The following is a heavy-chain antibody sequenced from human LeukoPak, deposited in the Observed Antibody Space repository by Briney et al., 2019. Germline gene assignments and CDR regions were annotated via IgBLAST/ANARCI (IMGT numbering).Heavy chain of an antibody. Sequence: SETLSLTCTVSGGSISSYYWSWIRQPPGKGLEWIGYIYHSGSTKYNPSLNNRVTISVDTSKHQFSLKLDSVTAADTAVYYCARHVYISGGPWFDPWGQGTLVTVSS. CDR1: GGSISSYY. V-gene: IGHV4-59*08. J-gene: IGHJ5*02. CDR3: ARHVYISGGPWFDP. CDR2: IYHSGST. D-gene: IGHD6-19*01.